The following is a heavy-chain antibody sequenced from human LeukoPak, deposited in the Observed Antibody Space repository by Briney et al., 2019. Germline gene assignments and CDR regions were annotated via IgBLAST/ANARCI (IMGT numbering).Heavy chain of an antibody. J-gene: IGHJ4*02. CDR1: GFTFSSYG. V-gene: IGHV3-30*02. Sequence: GGSLRLSCAASGFTFSSYGMHWVRQAPGKGLEWVAFIRYDGSNKYYADSVKGRFTISRDNSKNTPYLQMNSLRAEDTAVYYCAKALYYYGSGSYYNRPFDYWGQGTLVTVSS. D-gene: IGHD3-10*01. CDR3: AKALYYYGSGSYYNRPFDY. CDR2: IRYDGSNK.